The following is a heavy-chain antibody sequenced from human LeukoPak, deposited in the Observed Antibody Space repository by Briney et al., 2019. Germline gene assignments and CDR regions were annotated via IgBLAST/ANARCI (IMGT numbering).Heavy chain of an antibody. CDR3: ARGIFSGYSYGGGLDY. V-gene: IGHV4-34*01. D-gene: IGHD5-18*01. J-gene: IGHJ4*02. CDR2: INHSGST. Sequence: SETLSLTCAVYGRSFSGYYCSWIRQPPGKGLEWIGEINHSGSTNYNPSLKSRVTISVDKSKNQFSLKLSSVTAADTAVYYCARGIFSGYSYGGGLDYWGQGTLVTVSS. CDR1: GRSFSGYY.